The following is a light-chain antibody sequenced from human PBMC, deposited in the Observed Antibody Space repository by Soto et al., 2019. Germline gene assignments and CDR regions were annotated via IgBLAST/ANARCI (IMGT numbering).Light chain of an antibody. CDR2: GAS. Sequence: EIVLTQSPGTLSLSPGERATLSCRASQSVSSSYLAWYQQKPGQTPRPLIYGASSKAIGIPDRFSGSGYGTDFTLTISRLEPEDFAVYYCQQYGSSPWTFGQGTKVE. CDR1: QSVSSSY. CDR3: QQYGSSPWT. J-gene: IGKJ1*01. V-gene: IGKV3-20*01.